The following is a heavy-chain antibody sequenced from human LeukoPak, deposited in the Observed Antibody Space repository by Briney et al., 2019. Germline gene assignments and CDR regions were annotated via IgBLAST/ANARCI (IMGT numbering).Heavy chain of an antibody. J-gene: IGHJ4*02. Sequence: GRSLRLSCAASGLTFSSYGMNWVRQAPGKGLEWLSYISTSTSSTTTIYYAESVKGRFTVSRDNAKNSLYLQMNSLRDEDTAVYYCARDLSLSYWGQGTLVTVSS. CDR2: ISTSTSSTTTI. CDR1: GLTFSSYG. CDR3: ARDLSLSY. V-gene: IGHV3-48*02.